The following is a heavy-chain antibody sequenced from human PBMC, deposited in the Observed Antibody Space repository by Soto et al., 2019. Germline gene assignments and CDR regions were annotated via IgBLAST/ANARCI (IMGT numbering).Heavy chain of an antibody. V-gene: IGHV4-31*03. CDR3: SPDSSGGEFDC. Sequence: PSETLSLTCTVSGGSISSGGYYWSWIRQHPGKGLEWIGYIYYSGSTYYNPSLKSRVTISVDTSKNQFSLKLSSVTAADTAVYYCSPDSSGGEFDCWGQGTLVTVSS. D-gene: IGHD6-19*01. CDR2: IYYSGST. CDR1: GGSISSGGYY. J-gene: IGHJ4*02.